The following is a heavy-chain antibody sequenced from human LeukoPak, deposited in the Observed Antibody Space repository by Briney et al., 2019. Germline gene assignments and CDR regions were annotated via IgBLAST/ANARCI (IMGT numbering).Heavy chain of an antibody. CDR3: ARALGHSSGWTFNWFDP. V-gene: IGHV1-2*02. D-gene: IGHD6-19*01. CDR1: GYSFNDKY. Sequence: ASVKVSCKASGYSFNDKYLHWVRQAPGQGLEWMGSINPNSGGTNYAQKLQGRVTMTTDTSTSTAYMELRSLRSDDTAVYYCARALGHSSGWTFNWFDPWGQGTLVTVSS. J-gene: IGHJ5*02. CDR2: INPNSGGT.